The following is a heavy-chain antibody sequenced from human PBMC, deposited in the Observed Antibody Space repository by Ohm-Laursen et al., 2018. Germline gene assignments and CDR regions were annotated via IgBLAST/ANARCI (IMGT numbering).Heavy chain of an antibody. V-gene: IGHV4-59*08. J-gene: IGHJ4*02. Sequence: SDTLSLTCTVSGASISSYYWSWIRQSPGKGLEWIGFISYIGTTDYNPSLKSRITISVDTSKNQVSLSLNSVTAADTAEYYCARYSSDWYFDYWGRGILVTVSS. CDR3: ARYSSDWYFDY. CDR2: ISYIGTT. CDR1: GASISSYY. D-gene: IGHD6-25*01.